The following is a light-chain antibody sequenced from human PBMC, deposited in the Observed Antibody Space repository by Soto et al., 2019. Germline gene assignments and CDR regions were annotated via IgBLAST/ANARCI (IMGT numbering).Light chain of an antibody. Sequence: QSVLTQPPSVSGAPGQRVTISCTGSNSNIGAGYDVHWYQQLPGTAPKLLIYGNTNRPSGVPDRFSGSKSGTSASLAITGLQAEDEADYYCQSYDSRLSEGVFGGGTKLTVL. J-gene: IGLJ2*01. CDR3: QSYDSRLSEGV. V-gene: IGLV1-40*01. CDR1: NSNIGAGYD. CDR2: GNT.